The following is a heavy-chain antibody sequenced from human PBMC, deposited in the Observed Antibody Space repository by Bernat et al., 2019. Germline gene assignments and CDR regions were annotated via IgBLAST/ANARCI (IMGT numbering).Heavy chain of an antibody. CDR3: AREGWVYEIPPRVYGMDV. J-gene: IGHJ6*02. CDR1: GFTFSSYW. D-gene: IGHD2/OR15-2a*01. CDR2: IKQDGSEK. Sequence: EVQLVESGGGLVQPGGSLRLSCAASGFTFSSYWMSWVRQAPGKGLEGVANIKQDGSEKYFVDSVKGRFTIYRDNAKNSLFLQMNSLGAEDTAVYYCAREGWVYEIPPRVYGMDVWGQGTTVTVSS. V-gene: IGHV3-7*01.